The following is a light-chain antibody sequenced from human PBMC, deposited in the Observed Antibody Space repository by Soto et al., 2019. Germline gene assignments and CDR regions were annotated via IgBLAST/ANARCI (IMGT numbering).Light chain of an antibody. CDR2: DAS. J-gene: IGKJ1*01. CDR1: QNINNW. CDR3: QHMRT. V-gene: IGKV1-5*01. Sequence: DIQMTQSPSTLSASIGDRVTITCRASQNINNWIAWYQQKPGKAPKFLIYDASTLESGVPSRFGGSGFGTEFSLTISSLQPDDFGSYYCQHMRTFGQGTKV.